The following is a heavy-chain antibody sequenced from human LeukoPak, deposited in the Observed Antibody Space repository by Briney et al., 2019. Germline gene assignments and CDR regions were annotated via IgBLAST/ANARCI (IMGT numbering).Heavy chain of an antibody. D-gene: IGHD6-6*01. CDR1: GGFFSTYY. J-gene: IGHJ4*02. V-gene: IGHV4-59*01. CDR3: ARAGGLSSSPLDLDY. Sequence: SETLSLTCTVSGGFFSTYYWSWIRQPPGKGLEWIGYMYFTGTTSYNPSLRSRVTVSVDTSKNQFSLNMSSVTAADTAVYYCARAGGLSSSPLDLDYWGQGTLVTVSS. CDR2: MYFTGTT.